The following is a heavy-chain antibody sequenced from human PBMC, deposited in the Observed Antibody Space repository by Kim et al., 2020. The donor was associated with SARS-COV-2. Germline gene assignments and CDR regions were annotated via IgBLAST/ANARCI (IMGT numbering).Heavy chain of an antibody. D-gene: IGHD6-13*01. CDR1: GFTFSSYA. Sequence: GGSLRLSCAASGFTFSSYAMGWVRQAPGKGLEWVSATSGSGGTTFYADSVKGRFTISRDNSKNTLYLQMNSLRAEDTAVYYCAKETTFYTSSPFDYWGQGTLVTVSS. CDR3: AKETTFYTSSPFDY. CDR2: TSGSGGTT. J-gene: IGHJ4*02. V-gene: IGHV3-23*01.